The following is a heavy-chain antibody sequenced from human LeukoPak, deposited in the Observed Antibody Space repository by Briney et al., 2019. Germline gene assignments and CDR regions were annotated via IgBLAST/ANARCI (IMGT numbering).Heavy chain of an antibody. Sequence: SETLSLTCAVSGYSISSGYYWGWIRQPPGRGLEWNGSIYHSWSTYHNPSLKSRVPISVATSKNQFSLKLSSVTAADPAVYYCHLATISSPADAFDIWGQGTMVTVSS. CDR3: HLATISSPADAFDI. CDR1: GYSISSGYY. D-gene: IGHD3-9*01. V-gene: IGHV4-38-2*01. CDR2: IYHSWST. J-gene: IGHJ3*02.